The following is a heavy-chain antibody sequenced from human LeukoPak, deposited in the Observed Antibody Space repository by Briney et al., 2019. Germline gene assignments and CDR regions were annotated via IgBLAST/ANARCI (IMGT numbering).Heavy chain of an antibody. J-gene: IGHJ3*01. Sequence: ASVKVSCKASGGTFSSYAISWVRQAPGQGLEWMGIINPSGGSTTYAQKFQGRVTMTTDSSTTTAYMELRSLRSDDTAVYYCARDLGSGWHDAFDFWGQGTLVTVSS. CDR1: GGTFSSYA. V-gene: IGHV1-46*01. CDR3: ARDLGSGWHDAFDF. CDR2: INPSGGST. D-gene: IGHD6-19*01.